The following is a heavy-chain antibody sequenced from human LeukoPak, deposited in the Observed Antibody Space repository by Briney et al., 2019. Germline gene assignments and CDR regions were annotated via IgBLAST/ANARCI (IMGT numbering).Heavy chain of an antibody. CDR2: IYYSGST. D-gene: IGHD3-10*01. J-gene: IGHJ4*02. CDR1: GGSISSSSYS. Sequence: SSETLSLTCTVSGGSISSSSYSWGWIRQPPGKGLEWIGSIYYSGSTYYNPSLKSRVTISVDTSKNQFSLQLNSVTPEDTAVYYCARHPSMGQFDWWGQGTLVTVSS. V-gene: IGHV4-39*01. CDR3: ARHPSMGQFDW.